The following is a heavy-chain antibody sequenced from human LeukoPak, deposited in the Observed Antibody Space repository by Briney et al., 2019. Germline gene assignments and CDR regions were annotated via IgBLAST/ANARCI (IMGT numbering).Heavy chain of an antibody. D-gene: IGHD6-19*01. CDR3: ARLALGGWQSYYFDY. J-gene: IGHJ4*02. Sequence: SETLSLTCSLSGGSISSSTYYWGWIRQPPGKGLEWIGNIYDSGTAYYNPSLKSRVTISVDTSKNQISLKLSSVTAADTAVYYCARLALGGWQSYYFDYWGQGTLVTVSS. V-gene: IGHV4-39*01. CDR2: IYDSGTA. CDR1: GGSISSSTYY.